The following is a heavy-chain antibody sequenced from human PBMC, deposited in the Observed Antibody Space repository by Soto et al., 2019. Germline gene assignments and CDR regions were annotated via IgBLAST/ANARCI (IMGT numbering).Heavy chain of an antibody. V-gene: IGHV3-23*01. Sequence: GGSLRLSCAASGFTFSSYAMSWVRQAPGKGLEWVSAISGSGGSTYYADSVKGRFTISRDNSKNTLYLQMNSLRAEDTAVYYCVRDVSALGRNYFVYWGQGTQVTVSS. CDR1: GFTFSSYA. CDR3: VRDVSALGRNYFVY. CDR2: ISGSGGST. J-gene: IGHJ4*02. D-gene: IGHD1-26*01.